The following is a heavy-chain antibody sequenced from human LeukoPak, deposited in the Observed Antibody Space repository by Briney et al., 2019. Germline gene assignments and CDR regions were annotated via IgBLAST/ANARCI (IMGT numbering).Heavy chain of an antibody. J-gene: IGHJ4*02. CDR2: ISYDGSNK. Sequence: PGGPLRLSCAASGFTFSSYGMHWVRQAPGKGLEWVAVISYDGSNKYYADSVKGRFTISRDNSKNTLYLQMNSLRAEDTAVYYCAKDSSGWYGREYYFDYWGQGTLVTVSS. CDR1: GFTFSSYG. CDR3: AKDSSGWYGREYYFDY. D-gene: IGHD6-19*01. V-gene: IGHV3-30*18.